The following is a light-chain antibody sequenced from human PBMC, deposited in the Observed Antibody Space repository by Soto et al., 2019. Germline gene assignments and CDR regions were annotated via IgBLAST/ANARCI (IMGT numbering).Light chain of an antibody. CDR1: QSVGNN. J-gene: IGKJ1*01. CDR2: EAS. Sequence: EVVMTQSPATVPVSLGGRVTLSSRASQSVGNNLAWYQQKPGQPPRLLIYEASNRDTGVPTRFSGSGSGTEFTLTITSLQSEDFAVYYCQQYNHWPPWTFGQGTKVDIK. CDR3: QQYNHWPPWT. V-gene: IGKV3D-15*01.